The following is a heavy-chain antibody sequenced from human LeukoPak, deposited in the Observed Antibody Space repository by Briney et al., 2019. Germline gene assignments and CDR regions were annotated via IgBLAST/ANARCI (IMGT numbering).Heavy chain of an antibody. D-gene: IGHD2/OR15-2a*01. CDR2: ITSSNSI. V-gene: IGHV3-21*06. J-gene: IGHJ6*02. Sequence: GGSLRLSCAASKFTFSSYSMNWVRQAPGKGLEWVSSITSSNSIYYADSVKGRFTTSRDNAKNSLYLQMNSLRAEDTAVYYCARDNNYYYGMDVWGQGTTVTVSS. CDR3: ARDNNYYYGMDV. CDR1: KFTFSSYS.